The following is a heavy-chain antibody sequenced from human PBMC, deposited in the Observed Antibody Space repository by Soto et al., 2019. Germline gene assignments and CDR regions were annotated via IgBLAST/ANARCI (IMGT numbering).Heavy chain of an antibody. J-gene: IGHJ5*02. CDR1: GGSVSSYY. CDR3: ARDPDFGWFDP. Sequence: ETLSLTCTVSGGSVSSYYWTWIRQPPGKGLEWIGYIYYSGSTNYNPSLKSRVTISVDTSKNQFSLKLSSVTAADTAEYYCARDPDFGWFDPWGQGTLVTVSS. D-gene: IGHD3-10*01. V-gene: IGHV4-59*02. CDR2: IYYSGST.